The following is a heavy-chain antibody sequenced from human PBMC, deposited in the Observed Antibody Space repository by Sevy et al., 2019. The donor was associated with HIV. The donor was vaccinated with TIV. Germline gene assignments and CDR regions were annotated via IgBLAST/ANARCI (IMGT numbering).Heavy chain of an antibody. V-gene: IGHV3-15*01. CDR3: TTGDLVRGVAPYYFDY. D-gene: IGHD3-10*01. J-gene: IGHJ4*02. CDR1: GFTFSNAW. CDR2: IKSKTDGGTT. Sequence: GGSLRLSCAASGFTFSNAWMSWVRQAPGKGLEWVGRIKSKTDGGTTDDAAPVKGRFTISRDDSKNTLYLQMNSLKTEDTAVYYCTTGDLVRGVAPYYFDYWGQGTLVTVSS.